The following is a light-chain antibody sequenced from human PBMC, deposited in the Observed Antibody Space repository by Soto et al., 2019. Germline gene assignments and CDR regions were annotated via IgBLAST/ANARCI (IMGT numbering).Light chain of an antibody. J-gene: IGKJ5*01. V-gene: IGKV1-39*01. Sequence: DIQMTQSPSTLSASVGDRVTIXCRASQSISSYLNWYQQKPGKAPKLLIYAASRLRSGVPTRFSGSGAGTDFSLTISSLQPEDFATYYCQQNYSPPPITFGQGTRLEIK. CDR3: QQNYSPPPIT. CDR1: QSISSY. CDR2: AAS.